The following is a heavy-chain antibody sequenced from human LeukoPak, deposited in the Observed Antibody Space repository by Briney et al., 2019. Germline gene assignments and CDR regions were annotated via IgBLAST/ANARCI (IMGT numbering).Heavy chain of an antibody. J-gene: IGHJ4*02. V-gene: IGHV4-4*07. Sequence: SETLSLTCTVSGGSISSYYWSWIRQPARKGLEWIGRIYTSGNTNYNPSLRSRVTMSVDTSKNQFSLKLTSVTAADAAVYYCARVGSSWYDFDYWGQGTLVTVSS. D-gene: IGHD6-13*01. CDR3: ARVGSSWYDFDY. CDR1: GGSISSYY. CDR2: IYTSGNT.